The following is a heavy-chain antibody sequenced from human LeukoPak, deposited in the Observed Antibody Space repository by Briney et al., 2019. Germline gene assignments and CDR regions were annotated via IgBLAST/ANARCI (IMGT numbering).Heavy chain of an antibody. V-gene: IGHV3-30-3*02. CDR1: GFTFSSYA. CDR2: ISDHESGSNE. D-gene: IGHD5-12*01. Sequence: PGRSLRLSCAASGFTFSSYAFHWVRQAPGKGLEWVALISDHESGSNEYYAASVKGRFTISRDNSRKTLSLQMNSLRAEDTAVYYCAKKSSGGYDYYYNYIDVWGKGTTVTVSS. CDR3: AKKSSGGYDYYYNYIDV. J-gene: IGHJ6*03.